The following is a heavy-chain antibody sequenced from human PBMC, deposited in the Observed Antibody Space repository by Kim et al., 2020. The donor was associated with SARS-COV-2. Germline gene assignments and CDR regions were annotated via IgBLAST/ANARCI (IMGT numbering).Heavy chain of an antibody. J-gene: IGHJ4*02. CDR3: AKVSSTSRGGFAKQLPGGIDY. D-gene: IGHD5-18*01. V-gene: IGHV3-23*01. Sequence: FTISRDNSKNTLYLQMNSLRAEDTAVYYCAKVSSTSRGGFAKQLPGGIDYWGQGTLVTVSS.